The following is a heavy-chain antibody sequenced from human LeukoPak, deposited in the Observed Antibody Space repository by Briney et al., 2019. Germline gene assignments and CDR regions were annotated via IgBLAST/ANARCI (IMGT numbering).Heavy chain of an antibody. CDR3: TKDRSYGRSYFDY. CDR1: GFTVSDIY. D-gene: IGHD5-18*01. J-gene: IGHJ4*01. V-gene: IGHV3-66*03. Sequence: PGGSLRLSCAVSGFTVSDIYMSWVRQAPGKGLEGVSVIYASGTTYYADSVKGRFTISRDSSNNTLFLQMNSLRIEDTAVYYCTKDRSYGRSYFDYWGHGTLVTVAS. CDR2: IYASGTT.